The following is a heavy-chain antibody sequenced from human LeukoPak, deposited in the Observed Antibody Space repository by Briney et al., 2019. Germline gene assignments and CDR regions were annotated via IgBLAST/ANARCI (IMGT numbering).Heavy chain of an antibody. J-gene: IGHJ6*03. D-gene: IGHD3-3*01. Sequence: PGRSRRLACAASGFTFSSFWMSWVRQAQGKGLEWVANIKQDVSEKYYVDSVKGRFTISRDNAKNSLYVQMNSLRAEDTAVYYCSRVAFTIFGVVQYYYYYMDVWGKGTTVTVSS. CDR1: GFTFSSFW. V-gene: IGHV3-7*01. CDR2: IKQDVSEK. CDR3: SRVAFTIFGVVQYYYYYMDV.